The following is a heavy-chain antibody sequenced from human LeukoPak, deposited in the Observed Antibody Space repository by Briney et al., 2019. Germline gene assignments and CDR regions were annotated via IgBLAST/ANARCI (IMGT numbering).Heavy chain of an antibody. Sequence: SEALSLTCTVPRGSINTYFSCWVRQRPGEGRGRRGYIYYSGSTNYNPSLKSRVTISVDTSKNQFSLKLSSVTAADTAVYYCARGVTGGWYGDFQHWGQGTLVTVSS. J-gene: IGHJ1*01. D-gene: IGHD6-19*01. CDR1: RGSINTYF. V-gene: IGHV4-59*01. CDR2: IYYSGST. CDR3: ARGVTGGWYGDFQH.